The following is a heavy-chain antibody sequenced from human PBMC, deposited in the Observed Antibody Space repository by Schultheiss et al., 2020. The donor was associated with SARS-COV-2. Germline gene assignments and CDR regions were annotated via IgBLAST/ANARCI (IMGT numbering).Heavy chain of an antibody. J-gene: IGHJ6*02. Sequence: ASVKVSCKASGYTFTGYYMHWVRQAPGQGLEWMGWINPNSGGTNYAQKFQGRVTITADKSTSTAYMELSSLRSEDTAVYYCARGRPPGHYGMDVWGQGTTVTVSS. CDR3: ARGRPPGHYGMDV. V-gene: IGHV1-2*02. CDR1: GYTFTGYY. CDR2: INPNSGGT.